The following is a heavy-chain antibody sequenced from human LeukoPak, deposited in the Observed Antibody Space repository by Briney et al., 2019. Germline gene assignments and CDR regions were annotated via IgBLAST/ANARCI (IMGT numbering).Heavy chain of an antibody. D-gene: IGHD2-15*01. V-gene: IGHV1-18*01. Sequence: ASVKVSCKASGYTFTSYGISWVRQAPGQGLEWMGWISAYNGNTNYAQKLQGRVTMTTDTSTSTAYMGLRSLRSDDTAVYYCARDPYCSGGSCYSYYYYYYGMDVWGQGTTVTVSS. CDR2: ISAYNGNT. J-gene: IGHJ6*02. CDR3: ARDPYCSGGSCYSYYYYYYGMDV. CDR1: GYTFTSYG.